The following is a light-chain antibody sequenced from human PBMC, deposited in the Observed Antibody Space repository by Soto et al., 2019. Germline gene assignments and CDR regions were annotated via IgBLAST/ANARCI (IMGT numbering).Light chain of an antibody. CDR1: QSLLHSDGSNY. V-gene: IGKV2-28*01. J-gene: IGKJ1*01. CDR3: MQALQAPRT. Sequence: DNVMTQSPLSLPVTPGEPASISCRSSQSLLHSDGSNYLERYLQKPGQSPQPLIYLGSKRASGVTGRFSSSGSETDITMIISRVDAEYVKVPYCMQALQAPRTFGQRTKVNIK. CDR2: LGS.